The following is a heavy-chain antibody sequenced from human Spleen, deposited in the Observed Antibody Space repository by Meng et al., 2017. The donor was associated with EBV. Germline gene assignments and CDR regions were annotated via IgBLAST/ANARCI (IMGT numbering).Heavy chain of an antibody. CDR3: ATWYCSGGSCYPGASDS. CDR2: MYYGGST. CDR1: GGSVSSGSYY. D-gene: IGHD2-15*01. J-gene: IGHJ4*02. Sequence: QVQLTGPGPGLGKPSESLSLTCSVSGGSVSSGSYYWSWIRQPPGKGLECIGYMYYGGSTNYNPSLTSRVTISLDTSKNQFSLNLRSVTAADTAVYYCATWYCSGGSCYPGASDSWGQGTLVTVSS. V-gene: IGHV4-61*01.